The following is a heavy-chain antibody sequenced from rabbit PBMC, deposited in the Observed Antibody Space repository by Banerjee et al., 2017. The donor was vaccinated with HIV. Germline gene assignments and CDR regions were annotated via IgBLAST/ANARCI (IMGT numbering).Heavy chain of an antibody. D-gene: IGHD1-1*01. J-gene: IGHJ4*01. CDR3: ARDLGGVIGWNFNL. Sequence: QEQLEESGGDLVKPEGSLTLTCTASGFSLSNYNLQWVRQAPGKGLEWIACINTSSGNTVYANWAKGRFTISKTSSTTVTLQMTSLTAADTATYFCARDLGGVIGWNFNLWGPGTLVTVS. V-gene: IGHV1S45*01. CDR2: INTSSGNT. CDR1: GFSLSNYN.